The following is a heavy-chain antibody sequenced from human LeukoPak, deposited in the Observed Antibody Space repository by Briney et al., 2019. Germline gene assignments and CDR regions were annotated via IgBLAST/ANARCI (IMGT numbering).Heavy chain of an antibody. J-gene: IGHJ4*02. Sequence: GGSLRLSCAASGFTFPRHWMSWVRQAPGKGLEWVANIKQDANEKNYVDSVKGRFTISRDNAKNSLYLQMNSLRAEDTAVYYCARGPYYYLWGQGTLVTVSS. CDR1: GFTFPRHW. CDR3: ARGPYYYL. V-gene: IGHV3-7*01. D-gene: IGHD3-10*01. CDR2: IKQDANEK.